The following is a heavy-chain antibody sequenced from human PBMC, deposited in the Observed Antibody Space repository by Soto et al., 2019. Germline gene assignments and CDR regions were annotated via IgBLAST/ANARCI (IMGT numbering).Heavy chain of an antibody. Sequence: QVQLVQSGAEVKKPGASVKVSCKASGYTFTSYAMHWVRQAPGQRPEWMGWINAGNGNTKYSQQFQGRVTITRDTSASTAYMELSRLRSEDTAVYYCARGNKGYYYDYYMDVWGKGTTVTVSS. V-gene: IGHV1-3*01. CDR3: ARGNKGYYYDYYMDV. CDR2: INAGNGNT. CDR1: GYTFTSYA. J-gene: IGHJ6*03.